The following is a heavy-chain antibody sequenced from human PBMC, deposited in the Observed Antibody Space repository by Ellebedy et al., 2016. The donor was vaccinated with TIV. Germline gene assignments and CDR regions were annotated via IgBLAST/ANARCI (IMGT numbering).Heavy chain of an antibody. CDR1: GFDFTSSW. J-gene: IGHJ4*02. CDR3: ARVDGKKVQGGVFFSDS. Sequence: GESLKISCAGSGFDFTSSWMHWVRQVPGKEPVWLSRINSDGSTKTYAESVKGRFAISRDNAKNTLYLEMNSLTDDDTAVYYCARVDGKKVQGGVFFSDSWGQGTLSPSPQ. CDR2: INSDGSTK. V-gene: IGHV3-74*01. D-gene: IGHD1-26*01.